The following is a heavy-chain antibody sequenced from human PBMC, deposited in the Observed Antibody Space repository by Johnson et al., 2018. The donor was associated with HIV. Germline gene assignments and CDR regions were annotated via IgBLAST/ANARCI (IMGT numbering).Heavy chain of an antibody. V-gene: IGHV3-53*01. CDR2: NWNGGTT. CDR3: ARAVYSSSSSYAFDI. Sequence: EVQLVESGGGLIQPGGSLRLSCAASGFTVSSNYMSWVRQAPGKGLEWVSGINWNGGTTGYADSVKGRLTISRDNAKNSLYLQMNSLRAEDTAVYYCARAVYSSSSSYAFDIWGQGTMVTVSS. D-gene: IGHD6-6*01. CDR1: GFTVSSNY. J-gene: IGHJ3*02.